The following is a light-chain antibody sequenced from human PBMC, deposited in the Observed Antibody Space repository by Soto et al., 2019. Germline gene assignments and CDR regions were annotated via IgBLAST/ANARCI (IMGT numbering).Light chain of an antibody. V-gene: IGKV1-5*03. CDR2: KVS. J-gene: IGKJ4*01. CDR1: QSXGSX. Sequence: DIQMTQXPSTLSASVGDRVTITCRASQSXGSXLAWYQQKPGKAPKLLMYKVSNLESGVPSRFSGSGSGTDFTLTISSLQPDDFATYYCQQYNSFSLTFGGGTKVEI. CDR3: QQYNSFSLT.